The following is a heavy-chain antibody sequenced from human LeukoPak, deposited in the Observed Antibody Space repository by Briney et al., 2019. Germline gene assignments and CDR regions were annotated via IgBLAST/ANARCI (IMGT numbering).Heavy chain of an antibody. D-gene: IGHD3-3*01. J-gene: IGHJ4*02. CDR1: GYTFTSYG. CDR2: ISAYNGNT. CDR3: ARVGYYDFWSGYSAFDY. V-gene: IGHV1-18*01. Sequence: ASVKVSCKASGYTFTSYGISWVRQAPGRGLEWMGWISAYNGNTNYAQKLQGRVTMTTDTSTSTAYMELRSLRSDDTAVYYCARVGYYDFWSGYSAFDYWGQGTLVTVSS.